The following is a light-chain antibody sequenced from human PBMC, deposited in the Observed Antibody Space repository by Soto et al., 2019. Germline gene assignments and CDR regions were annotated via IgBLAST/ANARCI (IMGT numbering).Light chain of an antibody. CDR2: EVS. Sequence: QSVLTQPASVSGSPGQSITISCTGTSSDFGSYNLVSWYQQHPGKAPKLMIYEVSKRPSGVPDRFSGSKSGNTASLTISGLQAEDEADYYCSSFTGSSYVFGTGTKVTVL. J-gene: IGLJ1*01. V-gene: IGLV2-14*02. CDR1: SSDFGSYNL. CDR3: SSFTGSSYV.